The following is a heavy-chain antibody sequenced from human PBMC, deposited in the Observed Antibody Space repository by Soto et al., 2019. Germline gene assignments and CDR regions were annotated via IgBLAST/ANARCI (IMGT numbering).Heavy chain of an antibody. J-gene: IGHJ5*02. CDR1: GGSISSGDYY. D-gene: IGHD3-16*02. V-gene: IGHV4-30-4*01. CDR2: IYYSGST. Sequence: SETLSLTCTVSGGSISSGDYYWSWIRQPPGKGLEWIGYIYYSGSTYYNPSLKSRVTISVDTSKNQFSLKLSSVTAADTAVYYCARVMITFGGVIVHGLFDPWGQGTLVTVSS. CDR3: ARVMITFGGVIVHGLFDP.